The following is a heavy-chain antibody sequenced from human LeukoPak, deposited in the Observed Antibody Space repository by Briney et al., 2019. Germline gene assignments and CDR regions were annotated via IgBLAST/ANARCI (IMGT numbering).Heavy chain of an antibody. D-gene: IGHD3-22*01. CDR1: GGSISSSSYY. CDR3: ARRMDSSGYYYFGAFDI. J-gene: IGHJ3*02. V-gene: IGHV4-39*07. CDR2: IYYSGST. Sequence: SETLSLTCTVSGGSISSSSYYWGWIRQPPGKGLEWIGSIYYSGSTYYNPSLKSRVTISVDTSKNQFSQKLRTVTAADTAVYYCARRMDSSGYYYFGAFDIWGQGTMVTVSS.